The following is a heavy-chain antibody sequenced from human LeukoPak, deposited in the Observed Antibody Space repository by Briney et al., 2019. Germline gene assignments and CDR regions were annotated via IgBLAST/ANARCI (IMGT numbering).Heavy chain of an antibody. CDR2: ISGSGSDT. V-gene: IGHV3-23*01. Sequence: GGSLRLSCAASGFTFSRFAMSRVRQAPGKGLEWVSAISGSGSDTYYADSVKGRFTVSRDNSKNTLYLQMNSLRAEDTALYYCAKDRYGDYSFEYWGQGTLVTVSS. CDR3: AKDRYGDYSFEY. J-gene: IGHJ4*02. D-gene: IGHD4-17*01. CDR1: GFTFSRFA.